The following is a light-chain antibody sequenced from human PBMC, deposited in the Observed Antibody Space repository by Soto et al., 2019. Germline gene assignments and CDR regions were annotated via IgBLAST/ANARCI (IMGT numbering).Light chain of an antibody. CDR1: QSVSSSY. J-gene: IGKJ1*01. V-gene: IGKV3-20*01. Sequence: EIVLTQSPGTLSLSPGERATLSCRASQSVSSSYLAWYQQKPGQAPRLLIYGASSRATGIPDRFSGSGSGTDFTLTISRLEPEDCAVYYCKQYGRSPRTFGQGTKVEIK. CDR2: GAS. CDR3: KQYGRSPRT.